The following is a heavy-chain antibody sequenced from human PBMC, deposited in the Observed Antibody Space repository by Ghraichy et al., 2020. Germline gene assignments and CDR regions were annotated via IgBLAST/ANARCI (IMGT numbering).Heavy chain of an antibody. V-gene: IGHV3-23*01. CDR1: GFTFSSYA. J-gene: IGHJ6*02. Sequence: GGSLRLSCAASGFTFSSYAMSWVRQAPGKGLEWVSAISGSGGSTYYAASVKGRFTISRDNSKNTLYLQMNSLRAEDTAVYYCAKDRDFWSGYYYYYYGMDVWGQGTTVTVSS. CDR2: ISGSGGST. D-gene: IGHD3-3*01. CDR3: AKDRDFWSGYYYYYYGMDV.